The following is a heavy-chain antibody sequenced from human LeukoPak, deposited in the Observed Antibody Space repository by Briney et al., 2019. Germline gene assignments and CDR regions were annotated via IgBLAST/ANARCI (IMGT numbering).Heavy chain of an antibody. CDR1: GGSISSGGYY. J-gene: IGHJ6*02. Sequence: TSETLSLTCTVSGGSISSGGYYWSWIRQPPGKGLEWIGYIYYSGSTNYNPSLKSRVTISVDTSKNQFSLKLSSVTAADTAVYYCGRAQQGAAGGRYYYHGVDVWGQGTTVTVSS. CDR3: GRAQQGAAGGRYYYHGVDV. CDR2: IYYSGST. V-gene: IGHV4-61*08. D-gene: IGHD6-13*01.